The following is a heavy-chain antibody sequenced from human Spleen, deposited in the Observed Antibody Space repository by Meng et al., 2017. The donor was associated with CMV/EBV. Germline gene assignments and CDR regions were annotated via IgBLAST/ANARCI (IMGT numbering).Heavy chain of an antibody. V-gene: IGHV1-8*01. Sequence: ASVKVSCKASGYTFTSYDTNWVRQATGQGLEWMGWMNPNSGNTGYAQKFQGRVTMTRNTSISTAYMELSSLRSEDTAVYYCARAGDKARGRGYKEFDPWGQGTLVTVSS. CDR3: ARAGDKARGRGYKEFDP. D-gene: IGHD5-24*01. CDR2: MNPNSGNT. CDR1: GYTFTSYD. J-gene: IGHJ5*02.